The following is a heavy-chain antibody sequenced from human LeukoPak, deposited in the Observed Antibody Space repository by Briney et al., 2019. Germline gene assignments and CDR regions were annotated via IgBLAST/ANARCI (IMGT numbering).Heavy chain of an antibody. CDR3: ASGGYSYGFDY. Sequence: SETLSLTCTVSGGSIGGNSYWSWIRQPPGKGPEWIGHISNSGSTYYSPSLSSRVTISLDTSKNQFSLKLSSVTAADTAMYYCASGGYSYGFDYWGQGTLVTVSS. CDR2: ISNSGST. CDR1: GGSIGGNSY. V-gene: IGHV4-59*12. J-gene: IGHJ4*02. D-gene: IGHD5-18*01.